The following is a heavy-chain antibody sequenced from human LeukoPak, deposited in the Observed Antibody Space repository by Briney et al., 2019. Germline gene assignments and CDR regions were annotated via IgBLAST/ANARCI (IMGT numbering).Heavy chain of an antibody. J-gene: IGHJ4*02. Sequence: PSETLSLTCTVSGGSITSSSYYWGWIRQPPGKGLGWIGIIYYSGSTYYNPSLKTRVTISVDTSKNQFSLKLSSVTAADTAVYYCARSGYSYGTLYFDYWGQGTLVTVSS. V-gene: IGHV4-39*07. CDR1: GGSITSSSYY. D-gene: IGHD5-18*01. CDR3: ARSGYSYGTLYFDY. CDR2: IYYSGST.